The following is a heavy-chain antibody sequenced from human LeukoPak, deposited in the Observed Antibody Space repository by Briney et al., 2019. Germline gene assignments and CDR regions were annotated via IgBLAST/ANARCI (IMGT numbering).Heavy chain of an antibody. V-gene: IGHV4-39*01. CDR2: YSGST. CDR1: GGSISSRSYS. CDR3: ARLGYCSSTSCYDVFDP. J-gene: IGHJ5*02. Sequence: SETLSLTCTVSGGSISSRSYSWGWIRQPPGKGLEWVGIYSGSTYYNPSLKSRVTISVATSKNQFSLKLSSVTAADAAVHYCARLGYCSSTSCYDVFDPWGQGTLVTVSS. D-gene: IGHD2-2*01.